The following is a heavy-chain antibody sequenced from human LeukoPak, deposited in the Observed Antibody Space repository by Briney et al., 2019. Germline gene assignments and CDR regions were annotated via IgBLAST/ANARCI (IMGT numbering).Heavy chain of an antibody. Sequence: ASVKVSCKASGYIFTGYYIQWIRQAPGQGLEWMGRINPKSGGTNYAQKFQGRVTMTRDTSTSTAYMELSRLKFDDTGVYYCASERLGYNWFDPWGQGTLVTVSS. CDR1: GYIFTGYY. V-gene: IGHV1-2*05. CDR3: ASERLGYNWFDP. D-gene: IGHD3-16*01. CDR2: INPKSGGT. J-gene: IGHJ5*02.